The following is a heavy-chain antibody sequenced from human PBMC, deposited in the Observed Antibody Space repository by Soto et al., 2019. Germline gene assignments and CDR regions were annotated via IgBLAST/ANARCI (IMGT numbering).Heavy chain of an antibody. CDR2: ISSSSSYI. J-gene: IGHJ4*02. V-gene: IGHV3-21*01. CDR3: ARDAVSPFDY. CDR1: GFTFSGDS. Sequence: EVQLVESGGGLVKHGGTLRLACAGSGFTFSGDSMNWVRQAPGKGLEWVSSISSSSSYIYYADSVKGRFTISRDNAKNSLYLQMNSLRAEDTAVYYCARDAVSPFDYWGQGTLVTVSS.